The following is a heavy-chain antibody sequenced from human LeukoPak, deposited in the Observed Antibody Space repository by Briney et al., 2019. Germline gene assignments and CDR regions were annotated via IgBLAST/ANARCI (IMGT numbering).Heavy chain of an antibody. J-gene: IGHJ4*02. CDR2: IYHSGST. V-gene: IGHV4-38-2*02. CDR1: GYSISSGYY. Sequence: SETLSLTCTVSGYSISSGYYWGWIRQPPGKGLEWIGSIYHSGSTYYNPSLKSRVTISVDTSKNQFSLKLSSVTAADTAVYYCARDVGATPGYFDYWDQGTLVTVSS. D-gene: IGHD1-26*01. CDR3: ARDVGATPGYFDY.